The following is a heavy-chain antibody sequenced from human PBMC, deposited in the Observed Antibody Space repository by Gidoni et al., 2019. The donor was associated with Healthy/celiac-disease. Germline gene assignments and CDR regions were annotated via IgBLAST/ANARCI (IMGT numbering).Heavy chain of an antibody. V-gene: IGHV4-34*01. CDR1: GCSFSGYY. Sequence: QVQLQQWGAGLLKPSATLSLPCAVYGCSFSGYYWSWIRQHPGKGLEWIGEINHSGSTNYNPSLKSRVTISVDTYKNKFSLKLSSVTAADTAVYYCARGQTYYYDSSGYPFDYWGQGTLVNVSS. J-gene: IGHJ4*02. CDR2: INHSGST. D-gene: IGHD3-22*01. CDR3: ARGQTYYYDSSGYPFDY.